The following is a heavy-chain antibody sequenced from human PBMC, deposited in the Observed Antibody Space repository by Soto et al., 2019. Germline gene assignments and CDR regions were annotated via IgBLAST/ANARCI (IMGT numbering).Heavy chain of an antibody. D-gene: IGHD3-10*01. Sequence: SETLSLTCAVYGGSFSGYYWTWIRQPPGTGLEWIGEINHSGSTNYNPSLKSRVTISVDTSKNQFSLKLSSVTAADTAVYYCARGWITYYYGSGSPSHFDYWGQGTLVTVSS. CDR1: GGSFSGYY. V-gene: IGHV4-34*01. J-gene: IGHJ4*02. CDR3: ARGWITYYYGSGSPSHFDY. CDR2: INHSGST.